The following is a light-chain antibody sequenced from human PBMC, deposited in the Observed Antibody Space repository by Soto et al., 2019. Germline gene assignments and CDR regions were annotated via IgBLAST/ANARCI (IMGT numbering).Light chain of an antibody. CDR2: GAS. CDR3: QQDNNWPQM. J-gene: IGKJ1*01. CDR1: QSVSSY. V-gene: IGKV3-15*01. Sequence: VLTQSQTNLSLARGERAERSSRASQSVSSYLAWYQQKPGQAPRLLIYGASIWSTGIPARFSGSGSGTDFILTISSLQSEDSAVYYCQQDNNWPQMFGQGTRL.